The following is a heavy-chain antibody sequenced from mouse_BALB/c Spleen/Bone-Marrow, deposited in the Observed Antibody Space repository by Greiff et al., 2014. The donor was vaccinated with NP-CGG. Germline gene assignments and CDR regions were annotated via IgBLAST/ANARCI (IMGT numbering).Heavy chain of an antibody. V-gene: IGHV3-2*02. J-gene: IGHJ3*01. CDR2: ISYSGST. Sequence: EVKLEQSGPGLVKPSQSLSLTCTVTGYSITSAYAWYWIRQFPGNKLEWMGYISYSGSTSYNPSLKSRISITRDTSKKQFFLQLNSVTTEDTVTYYGARYYDGNYWFAYWGQGTLVTVSA. CDR3: ARYYDGNYWFAY. D-gene: IGHD2-1*01. CDR1: GYSITSAYA.